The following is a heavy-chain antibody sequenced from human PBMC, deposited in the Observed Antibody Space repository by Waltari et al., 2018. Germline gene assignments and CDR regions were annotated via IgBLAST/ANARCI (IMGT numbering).Heavy chain of an antibody. CDR1: GGTFSSYA. CDR2: IIPIFGTA. V-gene: IGHV1-69*05. Sequence: QVQLVQSGAEVKKPGSSVKVSCKASGGTFSSYAISWVRQAPGQGLEWMGGIIPIFGTANYAQKFQGRVTITTDESTSTAYMELSSLRSEDTAVYYCARQFDPHLVFYSAFDIWGQGTMVTVSS. CDR3: ARQFDPHLVFYSAFDI. J-gene: IGHJ3*02. D-gene: IGHD3-9*01.